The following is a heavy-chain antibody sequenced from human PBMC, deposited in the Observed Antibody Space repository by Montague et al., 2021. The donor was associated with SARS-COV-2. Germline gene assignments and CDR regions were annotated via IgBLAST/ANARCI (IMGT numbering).Heavy chain of an antibody. CDR2: IYYSEST. CDR3: AGLGSPRITIFGVVTHNWFDP. CDR1: GGSISSSSYY. D-gene: IGHD3-3*01. Sequence: SETLSLTCTVSGGSISSSSYYWGWIRQPPGKGLEWIGSIYYSESTYYNPSLKSRVTISVDTSKNQFSLKLSSVTAADTAVYYCAGLGSPRITIFGVVTHNWFDPWGQGTLVTVSS. J-gene: IGHJ5*02. V-gene: IGHV4-39*01.